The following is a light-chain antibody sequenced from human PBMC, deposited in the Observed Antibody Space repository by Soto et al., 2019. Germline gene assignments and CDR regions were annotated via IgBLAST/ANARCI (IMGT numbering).Light chain of an antibody. Sequence: EIVLTQSPATLSAYPGERANLSCRASESVLDYLAWFQQRPGQSPRLLIYGPATRATGIPGRFRGSGSGTEFTLTITGLQSEDFADYYCQQYYKWPQWTIGQGTKVEI. V-gene: IGKV3-15*01. CDR3: QQYYKWPQWT. CDR1: ESVLDY. CDR2: GPA. J-gene: IGKJ1*01.